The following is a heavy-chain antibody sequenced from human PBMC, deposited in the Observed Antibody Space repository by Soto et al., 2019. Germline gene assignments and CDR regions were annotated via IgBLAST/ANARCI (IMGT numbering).Heavy chain of an antibody. CDR2: IYSGGST. D-gene: IGHD3-10*01. J-gene: IGHJ4*02. Sequence: GGSLRLSCAASGFTVSSNYMSWVRQAPGKGLEWVSVIYSGGSTYYADSVKGRFTISRDNSKNTLYLQMNSLRAEDTAVYYCARGPARPMVRGVIIPPLGLDYWGQGTLVTVSS. CDR1: GFTVSSNY. CDR3: ARGPARPMVRGVIIPPLGLDY. V-gene: IGHV3-66*01.